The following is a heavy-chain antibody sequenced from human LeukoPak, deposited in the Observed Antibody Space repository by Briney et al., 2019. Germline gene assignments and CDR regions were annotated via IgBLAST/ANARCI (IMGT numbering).Heavy chain of an antibody. CDR2: IYSGGNT. CDR1: GFTVSTNY. Sequence: GGSLRLSCAASGFTVSTNYMSWVRQAPGKGLEWVSIIYSGGNTYYADSVKGRFTISRDNAKNSLYLQMNSLRDEDTAVYYCAKNGGNSNFDYWGQGTLVTVSS. V-gene: IGHV3-53*01. D-gene: IGHD1-7*01. J-gene: IGHJ4*02. CDR3: AKNGGNSNFDY.